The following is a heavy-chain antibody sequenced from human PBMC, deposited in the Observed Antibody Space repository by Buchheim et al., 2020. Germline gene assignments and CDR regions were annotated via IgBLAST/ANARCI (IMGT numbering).Heavy chain of an antibody. J-gene: IGHJ4*02. CDR1: GYTFTSYA. V-gene: IGHV7-4-1*02. Sequence: QVQLVQSGSVLKKPGASVKVSCKASGYTFTSYAMNWVRQAPGQGLEWMGWINTNTGNPTYAQGFTGRFVFSLDTSVSTAYLQISSLKAEDTAVYYCAVGQKIDYYGSGSYYRTGPLDYWGQGTL. D-gene: IGHD3-10*01. CDR2: INTNTGNP. CDR3: AVGQKIDYYGSGSYYRTGPLDY.